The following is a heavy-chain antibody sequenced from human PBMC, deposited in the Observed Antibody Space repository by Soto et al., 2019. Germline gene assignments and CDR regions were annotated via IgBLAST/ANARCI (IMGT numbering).Heavy chain of an antibody. CDR3: AKDHKAVAAYKGVGAFDI. J-gene: IGHJ3*02. Sequence: GGSLRLSCAASGFNFSSYGMHWVRQAPGKGLEWVAVISYDGSNKYYADSVKGRFTISRDNSKNTLYLQMNSLRAEDTAVYYCAKDHKAVAAYKGVGAFDIWGQGTMVTVSS. D-gene: IGHD6-19*01. CDR1: GFNFSSYG. CDR2: ISYDGSNK. V-gene: IGHV3-30*18.